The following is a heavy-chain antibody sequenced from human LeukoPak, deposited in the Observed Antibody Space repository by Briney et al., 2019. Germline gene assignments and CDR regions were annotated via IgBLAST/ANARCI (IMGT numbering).Heavy chain of an antibody. CDR2: ISYDGSNK. D-gene: IGHD5-18*01. J-gene: IGHJ4*02. V-gene: IGHV3-30*18. Sequence: PGGSLRPSCAASGFTFSSSGMHCVRQAPGKGLQWVAVISYDGSNKYYTNSVKGRFTISRDNSKNTVYLQMNSLRAEDTAVYYCAKGQPGGTQLPSWAPYYFDYWGQGTLVTVSS. CDR1: GFTFSSSG. CDR3: AKGQPGGTQLPSWAPYYFDY.